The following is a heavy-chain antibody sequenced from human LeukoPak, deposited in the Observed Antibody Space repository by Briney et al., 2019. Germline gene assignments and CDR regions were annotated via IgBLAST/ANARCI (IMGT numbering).Heavy chain of an antibody. V-gene: IGHV3-23*01. D-gene: IGHD4-17*01. CDR3: AKDPNGDYVGAFDT. Sequence: ERSLRLSCAASGFTFSAYGVTWVRQAPGKGLEWVSSMGVSGDNVHYADSVKGRFAISRDNSKNTLYLQMNSLRAEDAAVYYCAKDPNGDYVGAFDTWGQGTMVIVSS. CDR1: GFTFSAYG. CDR2: MGVSGDNV. J-gene: IGHJ3*02.